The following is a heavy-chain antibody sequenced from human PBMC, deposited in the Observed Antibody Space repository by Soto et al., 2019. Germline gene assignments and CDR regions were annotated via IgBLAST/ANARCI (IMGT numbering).Heavy chain of an antibody. CDR1: GFTFSSHT. CDR3: ARYRDCSSTSCYRYFDY. Sequence: GGSLRLSCAASGFTFSSHTMNWVRQAPGKGLEWVSSISSISSYIYYADSVKGRFTISRDNAKNSLYLQMNSLRAEDTAVYYCARYRDCSSTSCYRYFDYWGQGTLVTVSS. D-gene: IGHD2-2*01. J-gene: IGHJ4*02. V-gene: IGHV3-21*01. CDR2: ISSISSYI.